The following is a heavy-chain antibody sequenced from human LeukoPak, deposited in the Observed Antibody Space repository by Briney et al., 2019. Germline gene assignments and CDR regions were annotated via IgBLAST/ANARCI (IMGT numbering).Heavy chain of an antibody. CDR1: GYTFTDYY. J-gene: IGHJ5*02. V-gene: IGHV1-2*02. CDR3: ARDGIYGSGSYYEISWFDP. CDR2: INPNSGVT. D-gene: IGHD3-10*01. Sequence: SVKVSRLASGYTFTDYYMHWVRQAPGQGPEWMGWINPNSGVTHYAQKFQGRVTMTSDTSISTAYMELSRLRSDDTAVYYCARDGIYGSGSYYEISWFDPWGQGTLVTVSS.